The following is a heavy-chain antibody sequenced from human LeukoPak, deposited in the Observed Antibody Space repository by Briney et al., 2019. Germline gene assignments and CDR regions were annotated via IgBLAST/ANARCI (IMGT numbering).Heavy chain of an antibody. CDR2: IYYSGST. CDR1: GGSFSGYY. CDR3: AEGKLLS. Sequence: PSETLSLTCAVYGGSFSGYYWSWIRQPPGKGLEWIGSIYYSGSTYYNPSLKSRVTISVDTSKNQFSLKLSSVTAADTAVYYCAEGKLLSWGQGTLVTVSS. V-gene: IGHV4-34*01. J-gene: IGHJ5*02. D-gene: IGHD2/OR15-2a*01.